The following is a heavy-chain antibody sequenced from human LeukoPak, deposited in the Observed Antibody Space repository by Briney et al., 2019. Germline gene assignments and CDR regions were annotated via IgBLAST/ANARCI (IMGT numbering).Heavy chain of an antibody. CDR2: IYSGGST. D-gene: IGHD3-10*01. CDR3: ARGLWFGELFPSPFDY. V-gene: IGHV3-53*01. Sequence: GGSLRLSCAASGFTVSSNYMSWVRQAPGKGLEWVSVIYSGGSTYYADSVKGRFTISRDNSKNTLYPQMNSLRAEDTAVYYCARGLWFGELFPSPFDYWGQGTLVTSPQ. CDR1: GFTVSSNY. J-gene: IGHJ4*02.